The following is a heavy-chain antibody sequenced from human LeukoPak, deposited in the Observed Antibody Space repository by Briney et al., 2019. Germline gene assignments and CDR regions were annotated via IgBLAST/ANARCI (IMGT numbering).Heavy chain of an antibody. D-gene: IGHD1-1*01. CDR1: GGSISSLY. Sequence: PSETLSLTCAVSGGSISSLYWNWIRQPPGKGLEYIGYIYYSGSTNYNPSLKSRVTISIDTSKNQFSLKLNSVTAADTAVYFCARRAYSAAYWKHFDYWGQGTLVTVSS. V-gene: IGHV4-59*08. CDR3: ARRAYSAAYWKHFDY. J-gene: IGHJ4*02. CDR2: IYYSGST.